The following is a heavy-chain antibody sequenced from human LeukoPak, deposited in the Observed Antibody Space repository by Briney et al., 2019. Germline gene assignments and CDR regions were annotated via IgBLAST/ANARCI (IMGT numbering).Heavy chain of an antibody. D-gene: IGHD3-3*02. V-gene: IGHV4-4*09. CDR2: FYDRGST. Sequence: SETLSLTCTVSGGSFTNDYWYWVRQAPGEGLQWIGCFYDRGSTRYNPSLKSGGAILVDTSKKQSFLSLNCVPAADTAVDYCAKSHFWSVYASDYWGRGILVTVSS. J-gene: IGHJ4*02. CDR1: GGSFTNDY. CDR3: AKSHFWSVYASDY.